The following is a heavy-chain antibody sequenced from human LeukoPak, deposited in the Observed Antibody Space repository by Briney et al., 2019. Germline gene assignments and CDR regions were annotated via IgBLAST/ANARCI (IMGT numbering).Heavy chain of an antibody. V-gene: IGHV3-48*03. D-gene: IGHD2-2*01. Sequence: GGSLRLSCAASGFTFSSYEMNWVRQAPGKGLEWVSYISNSGRTIFYADPVKGRFTVSRDNAKNSLYLQMNSLRAEDTAVYYCVRRYCSSTSCTLGSWGQGTLVTVSS. CDR3: VRRYCSSTSCTLGS. CDR1: GFTFSSYE. CDR2: ISNSGRTI. J-gene: IGHJ4*02.